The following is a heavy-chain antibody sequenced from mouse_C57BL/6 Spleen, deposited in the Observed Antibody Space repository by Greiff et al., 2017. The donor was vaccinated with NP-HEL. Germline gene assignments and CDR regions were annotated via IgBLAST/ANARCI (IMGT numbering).Heavy chain of an antibody. V-gene: IGHV1-62-2*01. CDR1: GYTFTEYT. CDR2: FYPGSGSI. CDR3: ARHEEDYYGNYYAMDY. D-gene: IGHD2-1*01. Sequence: VQLQQSGAELVKPGASVKLSCKASGYTFTEYTIHWVKQRSGQGLEWIGWFYPGSGSIKYNEKFRDKATLTADKSSSTVYMELSRLTSEDSAVYFCARHEEDYYGNYYAMDYWGQGTSVTVSS. J-gene: IGHJ4*01.